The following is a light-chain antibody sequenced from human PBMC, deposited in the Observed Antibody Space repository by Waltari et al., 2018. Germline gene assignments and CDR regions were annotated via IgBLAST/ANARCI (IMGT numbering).Light chain of an antibody. CDR3: KQPPGT. Sequence: DIQLTQSPSFLSASVGDRVTFTCRASRDIRNYLAWYQQKSGKAPKLLIFAASTLQSGVPSRCGGSESGSKITLTMSSQQPAYHSNYYYKQPPGTFGEGTKVEIK. CDR2: AAS. J-gene: IGKJ4*01. V-gene: IGKV1-9*01. CDR1: RDIRNY.